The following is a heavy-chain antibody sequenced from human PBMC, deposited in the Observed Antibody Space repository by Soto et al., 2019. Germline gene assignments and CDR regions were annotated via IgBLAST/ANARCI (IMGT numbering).Heavy chain of an antibody. D-gene: IGHD5-12*01. V-gene: IGHV5-51*01. CDR1: GYYSSSYW. CDR2: VYVSDSET. Sequence: GESLKISCRGSGYYSSSYWIAWVRQMSWKGLEWVGSVYVSDSETKYSPSFQGQVTISADKYTNTAYLYWSSLKASDTAMYYCARRGTLSGRDAFDVWGEGTMVTVSS. J-gene: IGHJ3*01. CDR3: ARRGTLSGRDAFDV.